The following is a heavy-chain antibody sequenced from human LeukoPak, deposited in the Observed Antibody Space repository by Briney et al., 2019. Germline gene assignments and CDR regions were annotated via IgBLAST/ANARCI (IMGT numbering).Heavy chain of an antibody. CDR1: GFPLSSYA. Sequence: GGSLRLSCAASGFPLSSYAMSWVRQAPGKGLEWVSATSSSDAGTYYADSVKGRFTISRDNSKNTLYLQMNSLRVEDTAVYYCARDTGPYGDYMDVWGKGTTVTVSS. J-gene: IGHJ6*03. CDR2: TSSSDAGT. CDR3: ARDTGPYGDYMDV. D-gene: IGHD1-1*01. V-gene: IGHV3-23*01.